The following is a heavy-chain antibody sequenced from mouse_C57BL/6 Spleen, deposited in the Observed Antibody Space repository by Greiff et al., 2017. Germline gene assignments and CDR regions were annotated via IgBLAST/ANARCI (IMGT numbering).Heavy chain of an antibody. D-gene: IGHD1-1*01. Sequence: EVQLVESGPGMVKPSQSLSLTCTVTGYSITSGYDWHWIRHFPGNKLEWMGYISYSGSTNYNPSLKSRISITHDTSKNHFFLKLNSVTTEDTATYYCARAPDYGSSYWYFDVWGTGTTVTVSS. CDR3: ARAPDYGSSYWYFDV. CDR1: GYSITSGYD. CDR2: ISYSGST. V-gene: IGHV3-1*01. J-gene: IGHJ1*03.